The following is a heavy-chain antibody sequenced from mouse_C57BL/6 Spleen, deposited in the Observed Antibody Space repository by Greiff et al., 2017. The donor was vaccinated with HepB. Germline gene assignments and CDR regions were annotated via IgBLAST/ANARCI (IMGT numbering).Heavy chain of an antibody. CDR3: ARDDGYYVDAWFAY. Sequence: VQLQQPGAELVRPGSSVKLSCKASGYTFSSYWMHWVTQRPIQGLEWIGNIDPSDSETHYNQKFKDKATLTVYKSSSTAYMQLSSLTSEDSAVYYCARDDGYYVDAWFAYWGQGTLVTVSA. J-gene: IGHJ3*01. V-gene: IGHV1-52*01. CDR2: IDPSDSET. D-gene: IGHD2-3*01. CDR1: GYTFSSYW.